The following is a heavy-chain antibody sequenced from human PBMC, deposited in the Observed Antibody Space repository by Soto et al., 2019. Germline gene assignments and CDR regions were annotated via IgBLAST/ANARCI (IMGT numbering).Heavy chain of an antibody. Sequence: GGSLRLSCAASGFTFSDYYMSWIRQAPGKGLEWVSYISSSGSTIYYADSVKGRFTISRDNAKNSLYLQMNSLRAEDTAVYYCARAREGFAAASYGDYLFDYWGQGTLVTVSS. CDR1: GFTFSDYY. J-gene: IGHJ4*02. V-gene: IGHV3-11*01. CDR3: ARAREGFAAASYGDYLFDY. CDR2: ISSSGSTI. D-gene: IGHD4-17*01.